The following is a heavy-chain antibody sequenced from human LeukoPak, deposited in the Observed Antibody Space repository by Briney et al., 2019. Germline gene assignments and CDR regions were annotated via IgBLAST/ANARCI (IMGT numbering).Heavy chain of an antibody. CDR1: GFTFSNYA. CDR2: ISGSDGST. Sequence: GGSLRLSCAASGFTFSNYAMNWVRQAPGKGLEWVSGISGSDGSTYYADSVKGRSTISRDNSKNTLYLQMNSLRAEDTALYYCARDNSGSYLNFDCWGQGTLVTVSS. D-gene: IGHD1-26*01. V-gene: IGHV3-23*01. J-gene: IGHJ4*02. CDR3: ARDNSGSYLNFDC.